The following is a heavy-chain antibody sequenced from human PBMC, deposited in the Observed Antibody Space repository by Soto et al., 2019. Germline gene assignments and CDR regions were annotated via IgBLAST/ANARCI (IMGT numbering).Heavy chain of an antibody. Sequence: QVQLQESGPGLVKPSETLSLTCSVSGGSISSYYWSWLRQPPGKGLEWIGYIFYSGRSGSANYNPSFKSRVTRSVDTSKNQFSLKRSSVTASDTAVYYCARTALGWFDPWGQGTLVTVSS. CDR2: IFYSGRSGSA. CDR1: GGSISSYY. CDR3: ARTALGWFDP. J-gene: IGHJ5*02. V-gene: IGHV4-59*01. D-gene: IGHD2-21*02.